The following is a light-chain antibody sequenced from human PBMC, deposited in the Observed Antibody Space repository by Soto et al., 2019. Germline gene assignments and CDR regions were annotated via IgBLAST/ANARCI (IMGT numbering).Light chain of an antibody. CDR2: ATS. CDR3: QQSYSTPLA. CDR1: QSVSTN. J-gene: IGKJ4*01. V-gene: IGKV3-15*01. Sequence: EIVMTQSPATLSVSPGERATLSCRASQSVSTNVAWYQQKPGQAPRLLIYATSTRATGIPARFSGSGSGTDFTLTISSLQPEDFATYYCQQSYSTPLALGGGTKVDIK.